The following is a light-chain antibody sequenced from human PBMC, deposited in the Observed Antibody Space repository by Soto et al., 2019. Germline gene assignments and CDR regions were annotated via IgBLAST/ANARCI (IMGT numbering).Light chain of an antibody. CDR3: RQTYSSPLT. V-gene: IGKV1-39*01. CDR2: ASS. J-gene: IGKJ4*01. Sequence: DIQMTQSPSSLSASVGDRVTITCRASQSIGKYLNWYLQKPGKAPKLLIYASSTLQSGVPSRFGGSGSGTDFTLTISCLQPEDFATYYCRQTYSSPLTFGGGTRVEI. CDR1: QSIGKY.